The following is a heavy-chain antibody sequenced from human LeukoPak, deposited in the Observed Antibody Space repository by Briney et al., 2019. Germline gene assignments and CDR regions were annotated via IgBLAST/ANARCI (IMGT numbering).Heavy chain of an antibody. J-gene: IGHJ5*02. CDR3: AVHLPGDYLGP. CDR2: MNPDSGNT. CDR1: GYTFTIYD. D-gene: IGHD4-17*01. V-gene: IGHV1-8*01. Sequence: GASVKVSCKASGYTFTIYDINWVRQAAGQGLEWMGWMNPDSGNTDFAQKFQGRVTMTRNTSISTAYMELSSLTSEDTAVYYCAVHLPGDYLGPWGQGTLVTVSS.